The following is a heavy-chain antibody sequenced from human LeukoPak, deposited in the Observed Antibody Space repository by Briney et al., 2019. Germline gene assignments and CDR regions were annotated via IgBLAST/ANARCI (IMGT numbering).Heavy chain of an antibody. CDR2: ISYDGSNK. V-gene: IGHV3-30*18. CDR1: GFPFRCYS. D-gene: IGHD3-10*01. J-gene: IGHJ5*02. Sequence: GGSLRLSCAASGFPFRCYSMTWVRQAPAKGQEWVAVISYDGSNKYYADSVKRRFTISRDNSKNTLYLQMNSLRAEDTAVYYCAKDLLRDRWFGESWGQGTLVTVSS. CDR3: AKDLLRDRWFGES.